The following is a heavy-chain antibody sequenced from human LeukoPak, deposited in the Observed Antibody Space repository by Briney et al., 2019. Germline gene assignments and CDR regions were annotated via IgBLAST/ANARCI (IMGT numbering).Heavy chain of an antibody. V-gene: IGHV4-39*01. J-gene: IGHJ4*02. CDR2: IYYSGST. CDR3: ARRDNWNEFDY. D-gene: IGHD1-20*01. Sequence: SETLSLTCTVSGGSISGSSYYWGWIRQPPGKGLEWIGSIYYSGSTYYNPSLKSRVTISVDTSKNQFSLKLSSVTAADTAVYYCARRDNWNEFDYWGQGTLVTVSS. CDR1: GGSISGSSYY.